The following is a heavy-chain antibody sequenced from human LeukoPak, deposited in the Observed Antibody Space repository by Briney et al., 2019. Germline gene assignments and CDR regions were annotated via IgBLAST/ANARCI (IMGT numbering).Heavy chain of an antibody. Sequence: SVKVSCKASGGTFSSYAISWVRQAPGQGLEWMGRIIPIFSIANYAQKFQGRVTITADKPTSTAYMELSSLRSEDTAVYYCAREKAMIVVVTTYFDYWGQGTLVTVSS. V-gene: IGHV1-69*04. CDR2: IIPIFSIA. D-gene: IGHD3-22*01. J-gene: IGHJ4*02. CDR3: AREKAMIVVVTTYFDY. CDR1: GGTFSSYA.